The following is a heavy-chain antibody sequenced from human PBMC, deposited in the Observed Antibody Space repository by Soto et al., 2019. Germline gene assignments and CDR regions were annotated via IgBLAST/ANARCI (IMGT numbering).Heavy chain of an antibody. Sequence: PGGSLRLSCAASGFTFSTYAMSWVRQAPEKGLEWVSAISNSGGNIYYADSVQGRFTISRDNSLNTLFLQMHSLRIEDTAVYYCAHPRGFGVFDAYDIWGQGTMVTVSS. CDR1: GFTFSTYA. CDR2: ISNSGGNI. V-gene: IGHV3-23*01. D-gene: IGHD2-15*01. CDR3: AHPRGFGVFDAYDI. J-gene: IGHJ3*02.